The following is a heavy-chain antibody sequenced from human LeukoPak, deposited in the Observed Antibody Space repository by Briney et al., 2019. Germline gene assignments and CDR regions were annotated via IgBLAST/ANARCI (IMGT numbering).Heavy chain of an antibody. CDR2: IKQDGSEK. J-gene: IGHJ4*02. Sequence: PGGSLRLSCAASGFTFSSYWMSWVRQAPGKGLEWVANIKQDGSEKYYVDSVKGRFTISRDNAKNSLYLQMNSLRAEDTAVYYCAKDPQWLLRGYYFDYWGQGTLVTVSS. CDR1: GFTFSSYW. CDR3: AKDPQWLLRGYYFDY. V-gene: IGHV3-7*01. D-gene: IGHD3-22*01.